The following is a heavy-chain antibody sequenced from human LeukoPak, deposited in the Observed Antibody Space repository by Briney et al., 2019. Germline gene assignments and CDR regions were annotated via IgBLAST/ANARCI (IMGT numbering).Heavy chain of an antibody. Sequence: GGSLRLSCAASGFTFSSYAMHWVRQAPGKGLEWVAVIWYDGSNKYYADSVKGRFTISRDNSKNTLYLQMNSLRAEDTAVYYCARDLYCSGGSCSYGMDVWGQGTTVTVSS. J-gene: IGHJ6*02. V-gene: IGHV3-33*08. CDR3: ARDLYCSGGSCSYGMDV. D-gene: IGHD2-15*01. CDR1: GFTFSSYA. CDR2: IWYDGSNK.